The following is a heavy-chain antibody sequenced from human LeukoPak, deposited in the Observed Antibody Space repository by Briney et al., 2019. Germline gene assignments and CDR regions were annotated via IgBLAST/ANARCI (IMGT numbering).Heavy chain of an antibody. CDR2: MNQDGSEK. CDR1: GFTFSTYW. CDR3: ARNAFDI. V-gene: IGHV3-7*01. J-gene: IGHJ3*02. Sequence: GGSLRLSCAASGFTFSTYWMSWVRQAPGKRLEWVANMNQDGSEKNYVDSVKGRFTISRDNAKNSLYLQMNSLRVEDTAVYYCARNAFDIWGQGTMVTVSS.